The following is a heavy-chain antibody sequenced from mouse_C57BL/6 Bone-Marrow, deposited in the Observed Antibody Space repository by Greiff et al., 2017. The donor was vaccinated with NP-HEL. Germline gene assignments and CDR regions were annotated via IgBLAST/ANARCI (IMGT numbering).Heavy chain of an antibody. V-gene: IGHV5-17*01. CDR2: ISSGSSTI. Sequence: EVKVEESGGGLVKPGGSLKLSCAASGFTFSDYGMHWVRQAPEKGLEWVAYISSGSSTIYYADTVKGRFTISRDNAKNTLFLQMTSLRSEDTAMYYCATTTVVAHYAMDYWGQGTSVTVSS. CDR3: ATTTVVAHYAMDY. J-gene: IGHJ4*01. D-gene: IGHD1-1*01. CDR1: GFTFSDYG.